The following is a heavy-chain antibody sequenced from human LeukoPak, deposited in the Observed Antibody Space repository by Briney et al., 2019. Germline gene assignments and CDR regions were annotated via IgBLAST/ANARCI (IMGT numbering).Heavy chain of an antibody. CDR1: GFTYSHYG. CDR3: ARDLSSGWGNYYYYYMDV. D-gene: IGHD6-19*01. Sequence: GGSLILSCAASGFTYSHYGMHWVRQAPGKGLEWVAVIWSDGTQKYYGDAVKGRFTISRDNSMKTLFLQMNSLRGDDTAVYYCARDLSSGWGNYYYYYMDVWGKGTTVTVSS. V-gene: IGHV3-33*08. CDR2: IWSDGTQK. J-gene: IGHJ6*03.